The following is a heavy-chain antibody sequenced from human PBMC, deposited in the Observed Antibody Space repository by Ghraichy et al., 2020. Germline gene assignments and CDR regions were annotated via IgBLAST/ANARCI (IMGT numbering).Heavy chain of an antibody. CDR1: GFTFSSYS. J-gene: IGHJ6*02. CDR2: ISSSSSFI. CDR3: ARERGVYDILTGYYSYYYYGMDV. Sequence: SCAASGFTFSSYSMNWVRQAPGKGLEWVSSISSSSSFIYYADSVKGRFTISRDNAKNSLYLQMNSLRAEDTAVYYCARERGVYDILTGYYSYYYYGMDVWGQGTTVTVSS. D-gene: IGHD3-9*01. V-gene: IGHV3-21*01.